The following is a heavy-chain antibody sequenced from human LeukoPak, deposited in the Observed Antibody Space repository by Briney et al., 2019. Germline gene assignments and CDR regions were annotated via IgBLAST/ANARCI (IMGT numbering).Heavy chain of an antibody. CDR2: MNPNSGNT. CDR3: ARGNGRQQLASKYMDV. V-gene: IGHV1-8*01. CDR1: GYTFSSYD. D-gene: IGHD6-13*01. Sequence: ASVKVSCKASGYTFSSYDINWVRQATGQGLEWMGWMNPNSGNTGYAQKFQGRVTMTRNTSISTAYMKLSSLRSEDTAVYYCARGNGRQQLASKYMDVWGKGTTVTVSS. J-gene: IGHJ6*03.